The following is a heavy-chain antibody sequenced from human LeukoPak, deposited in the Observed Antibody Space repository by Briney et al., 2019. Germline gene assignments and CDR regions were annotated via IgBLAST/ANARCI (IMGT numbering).Heavy chain of an antibody. D-gene: IGHD5-18*01. CDR1: GGSISSYY. J-gene: IGHJ3*02. V-gene: IGHV4-30-4*01. Sequence: PSETLSLTCTVSGGSISSYYWSWIRQPPGKGLEWIGYIYYSGSTYYNPSLKSRVTISVDTSKNQFSLKLSSVTAADTAVYYCAKTYSYGLDAFDIWGQGTMVTVSS. CDR3: AKTYSYGLDAFDI. CDR2: IYYSGST.